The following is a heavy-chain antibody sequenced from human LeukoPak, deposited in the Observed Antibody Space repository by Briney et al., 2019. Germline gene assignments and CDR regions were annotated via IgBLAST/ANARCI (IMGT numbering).Heavy chain of an antibody. CDR2: ISYDGSNK. CDR1: GFTFSSYA. J-gene: IGHJ5*02. D-gene: IGHD4-11*01. Sequence: GGSLTLSCSASGFTFSSYAMQWVRQAPGKGLEGGAVISYDGSNKYYADYVKGRFTISRDNAKKTPYLQINRLRAEDTALYYGAREGVTYSKSPHWFDPWRQPTLVTVSS. CDR3: AREGVTYSKSPHWFDP. V-gene: IGHV3-30*01.